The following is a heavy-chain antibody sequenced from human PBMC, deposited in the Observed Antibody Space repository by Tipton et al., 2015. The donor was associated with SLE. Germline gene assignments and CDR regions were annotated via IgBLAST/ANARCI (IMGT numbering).Heavy chain of an antibody. CDR1: GYTFTNFD. CDR2: ISVYT. Sequence: QVQLVQSGAEVMKPGASVKVSCKASGYTFTNFDISWVRQAPGQGLEWMGWISVYTKNAQKLQDRVTMTTDTSTSTAYMELTSLRSDDTAVYYCAREAAAEYYFDYWGQGTLVTVSS. V-gene: IGHV1-18*01. J-gene: IGHJ4*02. D-gene: IGHD6-13*01. CDR3: AREAAAEYYFDY.